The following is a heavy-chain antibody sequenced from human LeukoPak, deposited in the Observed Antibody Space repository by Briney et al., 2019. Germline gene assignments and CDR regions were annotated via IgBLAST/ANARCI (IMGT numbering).Heavy chain of an antibody. CDR1: GGTFSSYA. CDR3: ASSSAEIVVVPAAMSYYYYGMDV. Sequence: GASVKVSCKASGGTFSSYAISWVRQAPGQGLEWMGGIIPIFGTANYAQKFQGRVTITADESTSTAYMELSSLRSEDTAVYYCASSSAEIVVVPAAMSYYYYGMDVWGQGTTVTVSS. J-gene: IGHJ6*02. D-gene: IGHD2-2*01. V-gene: IGHV1-69*13. CDR2: IIPIFGTA.